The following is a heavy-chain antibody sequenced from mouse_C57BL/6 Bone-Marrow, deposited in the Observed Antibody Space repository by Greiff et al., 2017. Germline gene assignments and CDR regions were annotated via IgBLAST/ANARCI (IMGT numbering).Heavy chain of an antibody. V-gene: IGHV1-64*01. Sequence: QVQLQQPGAELVKPGASVKLSCKASGYTFTSYWMHWVKQRPGQGLEWIGMIHPNSGSTNYNEKFKSKATLTVDKSSSTAYMQLSSLTSEDSAVYYFAPLYSNLFYWYFDVWGTGTTVTVSS. CDR3: APLYSNLFYWYFDV. CDR1: GYTFTSYW. CDR2: IHPNSGST. D-gene: IGHD2-5*01. J-gene: IGHJ1*03.